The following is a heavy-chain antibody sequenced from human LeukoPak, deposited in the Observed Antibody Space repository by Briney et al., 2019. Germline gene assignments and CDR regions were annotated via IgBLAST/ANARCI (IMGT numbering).Heavy chain of an antibody. J-gene: IGHJ5*02. Sequence: GGSLRLSCVASGFTFSSYAMSWVRQAPGKGLEWVSSISVSGGSTNYAGSVKGRFTISRDNPKNTLYLQMSSLRAEDTAVYYCGKGQRGIGDPWGQGTLVTVSS. CDR2: ISVSGGST. V-gene: IGHV3-23*01. CDR3: GKGQRGIGDP. CDR1: GFTFSSYA. D-gene: IGHD1-26*01.